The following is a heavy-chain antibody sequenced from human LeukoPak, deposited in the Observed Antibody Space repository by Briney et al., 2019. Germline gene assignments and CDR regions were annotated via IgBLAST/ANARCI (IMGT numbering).Heavy chain of an antibody. CDR3: ARYEQRPGVTASDP. V-gene: IGHV3-74*01. CDR2: INPDGSWT. J-gene: IGHJ5*02. D-gene: IGHD2-21*02. Sequence: GGSLRLSCAASGFTFNSYWMVWLRQAPGKGLVWVSCINPDGSWTLHADSVEGRFAISRDYARNTLCLQMNSLGVEDTAMYYCARYEQRPGVTASDPWSQGTLVTVSS. CDR1: GFTFNSYW.